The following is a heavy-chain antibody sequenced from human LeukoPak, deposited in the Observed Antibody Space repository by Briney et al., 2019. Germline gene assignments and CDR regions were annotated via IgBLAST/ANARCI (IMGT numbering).Heavy chain of an antibody. V-gene: IGHV3-48*03. Sequence: GGSLRLSCAASGFTFSSYEMNWVRQAPGKGLEWVSYISSSGSTIYYADSVKGRFTISRDNAKNSLYLQMNSLRAEDTAVYYCARVHLYDGSGYYSSYRFDYWGQGTLVTVSS. CDR2: ISSSGSTI. D-gene: IGHD3-22*01. J-gene: IGHJ4*02. CDR3: ARVHLYDGSGYYSSYRFDY. CDR1: GFTFSSYE.